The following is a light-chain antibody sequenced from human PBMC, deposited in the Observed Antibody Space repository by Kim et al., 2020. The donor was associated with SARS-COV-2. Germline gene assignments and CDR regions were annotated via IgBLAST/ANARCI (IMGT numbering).Light chain of an antibody. CDR1: KLGDKY. Sequence: VSPGQTASIPCSGDKLGDKYAYWYQQRAGQSPVLVIYEDKKRPSGIPERFSGSNSGNTATLTISGTQPMDEGDYYCQAWDSSTYVFGTGTKVTVL. J-gene: IGLJ1*01. V-gene: IGLV3-1*01. CDR3: QAWDSSTYV. CDR2: EDK.